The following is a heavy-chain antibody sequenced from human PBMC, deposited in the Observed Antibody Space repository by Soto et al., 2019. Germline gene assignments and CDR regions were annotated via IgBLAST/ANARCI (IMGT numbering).Heavy chain of an antibody. Sequence: ASVKVSCKASGYPFTSYAMHWVRQAPGQRLEWMGWINAGNGNTKYSQKFQGRVTITRDTTASTAYMELSSLRSEDTAVYYCARDCPRLLMVYAPTGGWFDTWGQGTLVTVSS. CDR1: GYPFTSYA. CDR3: ARDCPRLLMVYAPTGGWFDT. D-gene: IGHD2-8*01. V-gene: IGHV1-3*01. CDR2: INAGNGNT. J-gene: IGHJ5*02.